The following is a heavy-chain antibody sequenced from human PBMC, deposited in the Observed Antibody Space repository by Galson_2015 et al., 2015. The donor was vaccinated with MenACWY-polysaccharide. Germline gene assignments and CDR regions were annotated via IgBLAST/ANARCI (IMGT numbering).Heavy chain of an antibody. D-gene: IGHD1-26*01. Sequence: ETLSLTCAVSGYSISSGYYWGWTRQPLGKGLEWIGSIYHSGSTYYNPSLKSRVTISVDTSKNHFSLKLSSVTAADTAVYYCARVEKYSGSYYILHWGQGTLVTVSS. CDR2: IYHSGST. CDR3: ARVEKYSGSYYILH. CDR1: GYSISSGYY. J-gene: IGHJ4*02. V-gene: IGHV4-38-2*01.